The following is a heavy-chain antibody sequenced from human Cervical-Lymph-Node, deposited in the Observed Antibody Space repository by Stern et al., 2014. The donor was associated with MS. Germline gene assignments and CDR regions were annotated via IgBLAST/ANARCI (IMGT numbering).Heavy chain of an antibody. CDR1: GFTFSSYS. CDR3: ASALTVTTSGFDI. D-gene: IGHD4-17*01. CDR2: ISSSSSYI. Sequence: EVHLVESGGGLVKPGGSLRLSCAASGFTFSSYSMNWVRQAPGKGLEWVSSISSSSSYIYYADSVKGRFTISRDKAKNSLYLQMNSLRAEDTAVYYCASALTVTTSGFDIWGQGTMVTVSS. J-gene: IGHJ3*02. V-gene: IGHV3-21*01.